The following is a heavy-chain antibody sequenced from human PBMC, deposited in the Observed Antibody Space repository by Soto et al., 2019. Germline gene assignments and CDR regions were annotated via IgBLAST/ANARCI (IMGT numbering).Heavy chain of an antibody. J-gene: IGHJ6*02. CDR2: ISPYNGNT. D-gene: IGHD2-2*01. CDR1: GYTFTSYG. Sequence: QVQLVQSGAEVKKPGASVKVSCKASGYTFTSYGISWVRQAPGQGLEWMGWISPYNGNTKYAQKLQGRVTMTTDTSTRTAYMELGRLRSDETAVYYCARSGDIVVVAAASDGLDVWGQGTTVTVSS. V-gene: IGHV1-18*01. CDR3: ARSGDIVVVAAASDGLDV.